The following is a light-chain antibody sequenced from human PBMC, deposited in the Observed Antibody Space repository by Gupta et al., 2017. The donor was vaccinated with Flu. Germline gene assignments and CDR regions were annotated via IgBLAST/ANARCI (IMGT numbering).Light chain of an antibody. Sequence: PSTLSASVGDRVTITCRASQSISDWLAWYQQKPGKAPKLLIYKASSLESGVLSRFSGSGSGTEFTLTISSLQPDDFATYCCQQYNSYSVSFGGGTKVEIK. CDR2: KAS. J-gene: IGKJ4*01. CDR1: QSISDW. V-gene: IGKV1-5*03. CDR3: QQYNSYSVS.